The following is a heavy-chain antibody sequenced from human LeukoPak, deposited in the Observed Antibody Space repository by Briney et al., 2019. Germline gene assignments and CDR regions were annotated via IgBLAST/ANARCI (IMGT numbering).Heavy chain of an antibody. CDR1: GGSITIYY. CDR2: IYTSGST. CDR3: ARGLGIRYYYDSSGSRKGGFDP. Sequence: SETLSLTCTVSGGSITIYYWSWIRQPAGKGLEWIGRIYTSGSTYYSPSLRSRVTISVDTSKNQFSLKLSSVTAADTAVYYCARGLGIRYYYDSSGSRKGGFDPWGQGTLVTVSS. D-gene: IGHD3-22*01. V-gene: IGHV4-4*07. J-gene: IGHJ5*02.